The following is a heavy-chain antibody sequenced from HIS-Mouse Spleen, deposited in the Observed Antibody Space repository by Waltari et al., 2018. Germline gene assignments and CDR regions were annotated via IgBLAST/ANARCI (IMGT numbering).Heavy chain of an antibody. D-gene: IGHD6-13*01. CDR1: GFTVCSIY. CDR2: IYSGGST. CDR3: AREIPYSSSWYDWYFDL. Sequence: EVQLVESGGGLIQPGGSLTLSCAASGFTVCSIYMRGVREAPGKGVEGVSVIYSGGSTYYADSVKGRFTISRDNSKNTLYLQMNSLRAEDTAVYYCAREIPYSSSWYDWYFDLWGRGTLVTVSS. V-gene: IGHV3-53*01. J-gene: IGHJ2*01.